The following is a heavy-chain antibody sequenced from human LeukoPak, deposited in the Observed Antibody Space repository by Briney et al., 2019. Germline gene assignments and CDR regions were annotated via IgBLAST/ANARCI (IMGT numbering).Heavy chain of an antibody. D-gene: IGHD6-19*01. CDR3: ARDGLRGYGGPDPSLVRSSGWYLGY. V-gene: IGHV1-2*02. J-gene: IGHJ4*02. CDR1: GYSFTYYH. CDR2: INPDNGGT. Sequence: AAVKVSCKASGYSFTYYHIHWVRQAPGQGLEWVGWINPDNGGTNYAQKFQGRVTLTRYTSISTDYMELSGLKSDDTAMYFCARDGLRGYGGPDPSLVRSSGWYLGYWGQGSLVTVSS.